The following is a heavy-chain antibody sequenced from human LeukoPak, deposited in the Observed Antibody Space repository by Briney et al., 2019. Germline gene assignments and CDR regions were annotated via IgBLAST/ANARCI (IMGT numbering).Heavy chain of an antibody. J-gene: IGHJ4*01. CDR2: INDSGST. CDR3: ARGQYCSTTTCYSARGNFDL. Sequence: SETLSLTCAVSGGAFSDYFWTWIRQPPGKGLEWIAEINDSGSTNSNSSLRSRVAISLTSSKNQFSLRLISVTAADTAVYYCARGQYCSTTTCYSARGNFDLWGQGTMVTVSS. D-gene: IGHD2-2*01. CDR1: GGAFSDYF. V-gene: IGHV4-34*01.